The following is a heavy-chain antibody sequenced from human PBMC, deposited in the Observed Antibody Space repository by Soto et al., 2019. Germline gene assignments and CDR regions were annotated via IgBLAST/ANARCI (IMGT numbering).Heavy chain of an antibody. CDR2: IYYSWRT. Sequence: QVQLQESGPGLVKPSETLSLTCTVSGGSISSYYWSWIRQPPGKGLEWIGYIYYSWRTNYNPSLKRRVTISVDTAKNQFSLKLSSVTAADTAVYYCAGDGSVWYQEGWYAFDIWGQGTMVTVSS. J-gene: IGHJ3*02. CDR1: GGSISSYY. CDR3: AGDGSVWYQEGWYAFDI. D-gene: IGHD6-19*01. V-gene: IGHV4-59*01.